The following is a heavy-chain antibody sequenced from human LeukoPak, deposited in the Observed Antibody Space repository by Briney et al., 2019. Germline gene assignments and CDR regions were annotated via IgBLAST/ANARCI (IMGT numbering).Heavy chain of an antibody. CDR2: IKSQTDGATT. CDR1: GFTFNNAW. CDR3: GGSGSYYKLDC. Sequence: GGSLRLSCAASGFTFNNAWMSWVRQAPGQGLEWVGRIKSQTDGATTDYDAPVKGRFTITRNDSKNTLYLQMNSLKTEDTAVYYCGGSGSYYKLDCWGQGTLVTVSS. D-gene: IGHD3-10*01. J-gene: IGHJ4*02. V-gene: IGHV3-15*01.